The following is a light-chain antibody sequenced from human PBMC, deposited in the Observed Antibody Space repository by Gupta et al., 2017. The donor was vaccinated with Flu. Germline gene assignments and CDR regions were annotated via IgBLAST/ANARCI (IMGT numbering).Light chain of an antibody. V-gene: IGKV3-15*01. Sequence: ATLSVSPGERATLSCRASQSVSSNLAWYQQKPGQAHRLLIYGASTRATGIPARFSGSGSGTEFTLTISSLQSEDFAVYYCQQYNNWPPYSFGQGTKLEIK. CDR3: QQYNNWPPYS. J-gene: IGKJ2*03. CDR1: QSVSSN. CDR2: GAS.